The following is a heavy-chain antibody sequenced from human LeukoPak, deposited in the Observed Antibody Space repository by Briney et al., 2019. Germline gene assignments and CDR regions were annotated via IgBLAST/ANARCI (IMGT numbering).Heavy chain of an antibody. D-gene: IGHD6-19*01. CDR1: GGTFSSYA. J-gene: IGHJ4*02. Sequence: GASVKVSCKASGGTFSSYAISWVRQAPGQGLEWMGGIIPIFGTANYAQKFQGRVTMTRNTSISTAYMELSSLRSEDTAVYYCARSGWGFCGDWGQGTLVTVSS. CDR3: ARSGWGFCGD. V-gene: IGHV1-69*05. CDR2: IIPIFGTA.